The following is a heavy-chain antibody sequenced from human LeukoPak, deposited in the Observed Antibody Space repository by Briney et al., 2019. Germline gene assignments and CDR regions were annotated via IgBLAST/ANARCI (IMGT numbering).Heavy chain of an antibody. J-gene: IGHJ4*02. CDR3: ATGSTEAYFDY. D-gene: IGHD5/OR15-5a*01. V-gene: IGHV3-74*01. Sequence: GGSLRLSCAASGFSFSSSWMHWVRQVPGKGLEWVSRINDDETSTTYAESVKGRFTISRDNAKNTLFLQMNSLRAEDTAVYYCATGSTEAYFDYWGQGTLVTVSS. CDR2: INDDETST. CDR1: GFSFSSSW.